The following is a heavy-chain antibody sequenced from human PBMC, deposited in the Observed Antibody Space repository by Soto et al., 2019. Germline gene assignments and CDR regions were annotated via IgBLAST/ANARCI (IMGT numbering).Heavy chain of an antibody. V-gene: IGHV4-39*02. D-gene: IGHD3-10*01. CDR3: ARELRGDSGPPSSDY. Sequence: KTSETLSLTCTVSGGSISNTDYYWGWVRQPPGKGLEWIGTTYYNGATQYNPSLKSRVTLSVDTSKNHFSVKLTSVTAADTAVYYCARELRGDSGPPSSDYWGQGTLVTVSS. J-gene: IGHJ4*02. CDR1: GGSISNTDYY. CDR2: TYYNGAT.